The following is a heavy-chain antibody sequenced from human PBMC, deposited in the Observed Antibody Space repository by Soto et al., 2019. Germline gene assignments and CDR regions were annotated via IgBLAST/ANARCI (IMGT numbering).Heavy chain of an antibody. CDR1: GFTFSSYG. Sequence: QVQLVESGGGVVQPGRSLRLSCAASGFTFSSYGMHWVRQAPGKGLEWVAVIWYDGSNKYYADSVKGRFTISRDNSKNTLYLQMNSLRAEDTAVYYCARTLAVAGSDYWGQGTLVTVFS. V-gene: IGHV3-33*01. CDR2: IWYDGSNK. D-gene: IGHD6-19*01. CDR3: ARTLAVAGSDY. J-gene: IGHJ4*02.